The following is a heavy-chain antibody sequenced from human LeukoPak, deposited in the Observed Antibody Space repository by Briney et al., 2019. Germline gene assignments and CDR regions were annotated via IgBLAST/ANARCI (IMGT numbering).Heavy chain of an antibody. CDR1: GYTCTIYG. V-gene: IGHV1-18*01. CDR2: ISAYNGDT. CDR3: ARDRVGIAVAGTPWGAFDI. D-gene: IGHD6-19*01. J-gene: IGHJ3*02. Sequence: ASVKVSCKSSGYTCTIYGISWVRHAPRQGLEWMGWISAYNGDTNYSQKLHGRVTITTDTSTSTPYMELRSLRSDDTVVYYCARDRVGIAVAGTPWGAFDIWGQGTMVTVSS.